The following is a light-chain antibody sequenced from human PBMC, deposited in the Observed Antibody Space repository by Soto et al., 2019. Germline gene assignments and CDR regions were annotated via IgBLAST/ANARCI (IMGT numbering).Light chain of an antibody. Sequence: EIVLTQSPGTLSLSPGERATLSCRASQSVNSHLAWYQQKPDQAPRLLIYDASSRATGIPDRFSGGGSGTDFTLTISRLEPEDFAVYVCQQHDTSPWTFGQGTKVESK. V-gene: IGKV3-20*01. CDR1: QSVNSH. CDR2: DAS. CDR3: QQHDTSPWT. J-gene: IGKJ1*01.